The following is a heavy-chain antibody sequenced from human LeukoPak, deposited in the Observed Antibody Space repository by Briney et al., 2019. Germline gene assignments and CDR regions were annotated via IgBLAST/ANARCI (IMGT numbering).Heavy chain of an antibody. V-gene: IGHV3-53*01. CDR1: GFTVSSNY. J-gene: IGHJ4*02. D-gene: IGHD6-13*01. Sequence: GGSLRLSCAASGFTVSSNYMSWVRQAPGKGLEWVSVIYSGGSTYYADSVKGRFTVSRDNSKNTLYLQMNSLRAEDTAVYYCARGAGGGGSSWYYFDYWGQGTLVTVSS. CDR3: ARGAGGGGSSWYYFDY. CDR2: IYSGGST.